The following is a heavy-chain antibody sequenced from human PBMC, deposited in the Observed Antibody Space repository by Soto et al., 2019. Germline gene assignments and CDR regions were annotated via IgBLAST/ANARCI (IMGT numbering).Heavy chain of an antibody. J-gene: IGHJ6*02. CDR2: IYYSGST. D-gene: IGHD3-3*01. Sequence: QVQLQESGPGLVKPSQTLSLTCTVSGGSISGGGYYWSWIRQHPGKGLEWIGYIYYSGSTYYNPSLKIRVTISVDTSKNQFSLKLSSVTAADTAVYYCARVVRFLDPELYYYYYGMDVWGQGTTVTVSS. CDR1: GGSISGGGYY. V-gene: IGHV4-31*03. CDR3: ARVVRFLDPELYYYYYGMDV.